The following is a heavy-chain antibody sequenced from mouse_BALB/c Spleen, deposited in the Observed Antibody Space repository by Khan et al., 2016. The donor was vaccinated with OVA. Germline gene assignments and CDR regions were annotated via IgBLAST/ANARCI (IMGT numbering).Heavy chain of an antibody. CDR1: GYTFTDYN. Sequence: VRLQQSGPELVKPGASVKIPCKASGYTFTDYNMDWVKQSHGKSLEWIGDLNPNNGDAIYNQKFKGKATLTVDKSSSTAYMDLRSLTSEDAAVYVCARGGYGSPFAYWGQGTLVTVSA. CDR2: LNPNNGDA. CDR3: ARGGYGSPFAY. J-gene: IGHJ3*01. D-gene: IGHD1-1*01. V-gene: IGHV1-18*01.